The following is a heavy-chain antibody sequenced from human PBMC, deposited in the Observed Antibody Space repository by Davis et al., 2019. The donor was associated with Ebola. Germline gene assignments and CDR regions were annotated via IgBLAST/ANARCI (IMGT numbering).Heavy chain of an antibody. CDR3: ARQSRELGYCSSTSCWDY. Sequence: GESLKISCKGSGYSFTSYWISWVRQMPGKGLEWMGRIDPSDSYTNYSPSFQGHVTISADKSISTAYLQWSSLKASDTAMYYCARQSRELGYCSSTSCWDYWGQGTLVTVSS. D-gene: IGHD2-2*01. V-gene: IGHV5-10-1*01. CDR2: IDPSDSYT. J-gene: IGHJ4*02. CDR1: GYSFTSYW.